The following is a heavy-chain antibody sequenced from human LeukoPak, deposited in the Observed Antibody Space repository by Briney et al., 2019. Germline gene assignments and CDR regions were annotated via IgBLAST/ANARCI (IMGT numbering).Heavy chain of an antibody. CDR2: IRYDGSNK. CDR1: GFTFSSYG. Sequence: GGSLRLSCAASGFTFSSYGMHWVRQAPGKGLEWVAFIRYDGSNKYYADSVKGRFTISRDNSKNTLYVQMNSLRTEDTAVYYCATARDFWSAYYSTYWGQGTLVTVSS. CDR3: ATARDFWSAYYSTY. V-gene: IGHV3-30*02. D-gene: IGHD3-3*01. J-gene: IGHJ4*02.